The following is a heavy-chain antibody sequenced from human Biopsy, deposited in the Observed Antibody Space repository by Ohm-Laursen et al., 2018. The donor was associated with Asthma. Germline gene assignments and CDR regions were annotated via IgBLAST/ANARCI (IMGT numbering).Heavy chain of an antibody. D-gene: IGHD5/OR15-5a*01. Sequence: SLRLSCAASGFSVSSSYMSWVRQAPGKGLEWVSVIYNDGRAHYADSVKGRFTISRDNSKNKLFLQMNSLLAEDTAVYYCTRTVTVSTTYAMDVWGRGTTVTVSS. CDR1: GFSVSSSY. V-gene: IGHV3-53*01. CDR3: TRTVTVSTTYAMDV. J-gene: IGHJ6*02. CDR2: IYNDGRA.